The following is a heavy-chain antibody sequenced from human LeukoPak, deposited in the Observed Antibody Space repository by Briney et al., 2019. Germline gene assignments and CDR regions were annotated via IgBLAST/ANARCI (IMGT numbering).Heavy chain of an antibody. J-gene: IGHJ4*02. Sequence: PGGSLRLSCAASGFTFSSYWMSWVRPAPGKGLEWVANIKQDGSEKYYVDSVKGRFTISRDNAKNSLYLQMNSLRAEDTAVYYCARDMDGDYAYYFDYWGQGTLVTISS. CDR3: ARDMDGDYAYYFDY. CDR2: IKQDGSEK. CDR1: GFTFSSYW. D-gene: IGHD4-17*01. V-gene: IGHV3-7*03.